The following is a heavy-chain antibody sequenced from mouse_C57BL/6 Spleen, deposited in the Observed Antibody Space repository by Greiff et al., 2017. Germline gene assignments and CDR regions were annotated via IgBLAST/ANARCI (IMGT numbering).Heavy chain of an antibody. D-gene: IGHD4-1*01. Sequence: DVHLVESGGDLVKPGGSLKLSCAASGFTFSSYGMSWVRQTPDKRLEWVATISSGGSYTYYPDSVKGRFTISRDNAKNTLYLQMSSLKSEDTAMYYCARHPSNWDGDAMDYWGQGTSVTVSS. J-gene: IGHJ4*01. CDR2: ISSGGSYT. CDR1: GFTFSSYG. V-gene: IGHV5-6*01. CDR3: ARHPSNWDGDAMDY.